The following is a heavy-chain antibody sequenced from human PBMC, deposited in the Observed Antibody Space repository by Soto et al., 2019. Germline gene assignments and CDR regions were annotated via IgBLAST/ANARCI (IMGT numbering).Heavy chain of an antibody. V-gene: IGHV1-18*01. D-gene: IGHD6-19*01. J-gene: IGHJ4*02. CDR1: GYTFTSYG. Sequence: QVQLVQSGAEVKKPGASVKVSCKASGYTFTSYGISWVRQAPGQGLEWMGWISAYNGNTNYAQKLQGRVTMTTDTPTNTAYLELRSLTSDATAVYYCARAFFSSGSYFDYWGQGTLVTVSS. CDR3: ARAFFSSGSYFDY. CDR2: ISAYNGNT.